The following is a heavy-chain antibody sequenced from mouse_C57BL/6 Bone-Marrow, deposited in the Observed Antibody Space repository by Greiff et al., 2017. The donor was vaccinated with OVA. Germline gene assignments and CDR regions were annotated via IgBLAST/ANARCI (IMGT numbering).Heavy chain of an antibody. V-gene: IGHV1-81*01. Sequence: VQLQQSGAELARPGASVKLSCKASGYAFTSYGISWVKQRTGQGLEWIGEIYPRSGNTYYNEKFKGKATLTADKSSSTAYMELRSLTSEDSAVYFCARETGTPFAYWGQGTLVTVSA. CDR3: ARETGTPFAY. J-gene: IGHJ3*01. CDR1: GYAFTSYG. CDR2: IYPRSGNT. D-gene: IGHD4-1*01.